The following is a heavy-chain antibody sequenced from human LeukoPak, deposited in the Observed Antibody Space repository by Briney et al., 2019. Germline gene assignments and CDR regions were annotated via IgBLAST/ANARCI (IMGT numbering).Heavy chain of an antibody. CDR1: GLTVSSNY. D-gene: IGHD5-12*01. CDR2: LYSGGSA. Sequence: GGSLRLSCAASGLTVSSNYMTWVRQAPGKGLEWVSVLYSGGSAYYTDSVTGRFTISRDNSKNTLYLQMNSLRAEDTAVYYCAAPEAALHSAYDDLYYYYGRDVWGQGTTVTVSS. V-gene: IGHV3-66*01. J-gene: IGHJ6*02. CDR3: AAPEAALHSAYDDLYYYYGRDV.